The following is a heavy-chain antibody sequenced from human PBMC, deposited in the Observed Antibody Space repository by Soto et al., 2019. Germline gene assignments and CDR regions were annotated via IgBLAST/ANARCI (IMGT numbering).Heavy chain of an antibody. J-gene: IGHJ4*02. CDR3: ARDWISGYDHQFDY. V-gene: IGHV4-31*03. Sequence: PSETLSLTCTVSGGSISSGGYYWSWIRQHPGKGLEWIGYIYYSGSTYYNPSLKSRVTISVDTSKNQFSLKLSSVTAADTAVYYCARDWISGYDHQFDYWGQGTLVTVPQ. CDR2: IYYSGST. CDR1: GGSISSGGYY. D-gene: IGHD5-12*01.